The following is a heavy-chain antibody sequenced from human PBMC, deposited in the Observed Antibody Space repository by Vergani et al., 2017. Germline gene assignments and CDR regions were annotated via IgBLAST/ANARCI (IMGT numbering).Heavy chain of an antibody. CDR3: ARERGVPRWELLWLFDY. V-gene: IGHV3-30*01. CDR1: GFTFSSYA. D-gene: IGHD1-26*01. J-gene: IGHJ4*02. CDR2: ISYDGSNK. Sequence: QVQLVESGGGVVQPGRSLRLSCAASGFTFSSYAMHWVRQAPGKGLEWVAVISYDGSNKYYADSVKGRFTISRDNSKNTLYLQMNSLRAEDTAVYYCARERGVPRWELLWLFDYWGQGTLVTVSS.